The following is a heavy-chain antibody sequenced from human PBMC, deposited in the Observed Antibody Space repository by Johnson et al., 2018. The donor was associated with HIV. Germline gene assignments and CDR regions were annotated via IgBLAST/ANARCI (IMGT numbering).Heavy chain of an antibody. CDR3: ASSTIVVIRPYDAFDI. D-gene: IGHD3-22*01. CDR2: IRYDGSNT. J-gene: IGHJ3*02. Sequence: QLVESGGGVVQPGGSLRLSCAASGFTFSSHGMHWVRQAPGKGLECVAFIRYDGSNTYYADSVKGRFTISRYNSKNTLYLQMNSLRAEDTAVYYCASSTIVVIRPYDAFDIWGQGTMVTVSS. CDR1: GFTFSSHG. V-gene: IGHV3-30*02.